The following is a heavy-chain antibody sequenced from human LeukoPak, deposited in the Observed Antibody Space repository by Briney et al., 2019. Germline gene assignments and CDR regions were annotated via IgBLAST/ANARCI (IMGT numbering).Heavy chain of an antibody. CDR1: GFTFSSYG. CDR3: AKDRTYYDFWVSWAFDI. D-gene: IGHD3-3*01. Sequence: PGGSLRLSCAASGFTFSSYGMHWVRQAPGKGLEWVAFIRYDGSNKYYADSVKGRFTISRDNSKNTLYLQMNSLRAEDTAVYYCAKDRTYYDFWVSWAFDIWGQGTMVTVSS. V-gene: IGHV3-30*02. J-gene: IGHJ3*02. CDR2: IRYDGSNK.